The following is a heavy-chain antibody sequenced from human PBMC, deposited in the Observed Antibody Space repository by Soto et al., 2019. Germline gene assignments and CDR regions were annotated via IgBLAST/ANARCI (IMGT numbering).Heavy chain of an antibody. V-gene: IGHV4-34*01. CDR1: GGSFSGYY. D-gene: IGHD2-2*02. Sequence: QVQLQQWGAGLLKPSETLSLTCAVYGGSFSGYYWSWIRQPPGKGLEWIGEINHSGSTNYNPALKSRVTISGDTSKNQFSLKLSSVTAADTAVYYCARGGDCSSTSCYSFYYYYMDVWGKGTTVTVSS. CDR2: INHSGST. J-gene: IGHJ6*03. CDR3: ARGGDCSSTSCYSFYYYYMDV.